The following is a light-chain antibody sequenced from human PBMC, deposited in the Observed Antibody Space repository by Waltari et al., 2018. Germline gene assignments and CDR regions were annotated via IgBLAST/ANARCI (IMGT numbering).Light chain of an antibody. Sequence: SSELTQDPAVSVALGQTVRITCQGDSVRRFYASWYQQKPGQAPVLVIYGKNNRSSGIPDRFSGSNSGNTASLTITGTRAEDEADYYCHSRDSTGNFWVFGGGTKLTV. CDR2: GKN. CDR3: HSRDSTGNFWV. J-gene: IGLJ3*02. CDR1: SVRRFY. V-gene: IGLV3-19*01.